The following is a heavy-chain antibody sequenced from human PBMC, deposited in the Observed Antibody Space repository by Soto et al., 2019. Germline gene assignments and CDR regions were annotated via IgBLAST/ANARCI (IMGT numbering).Heavy chain of an antibody. CDR3: ARVASDYINSADH. J-gene: IGHJ4*02. D-gene: IGHD4-4*01. CDR2: IGGSGGNT. V-gene: IGHV3-23*01. Sequence: EVQLLESGGGLVQPGGSLRLSCAASGFIFNAYAMTWVRQAPGKGLEWVSAIGGSGGNTYYAASVNGRFTISRDNSKDTVDLEMNRLRVADTAVYFCARVASDYINSADHWGQGILVTVSS. CDR1: GFIFNAYA.